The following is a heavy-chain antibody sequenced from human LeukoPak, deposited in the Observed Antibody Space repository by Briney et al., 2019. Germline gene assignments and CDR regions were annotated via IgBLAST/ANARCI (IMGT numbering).Heavy chain of an antibody. CDR1: GGTFSSYA. Sequence: SVKVSYKASGGTFSSYAISWVRQAPGQGLEWMGGIIPIFGTANYAQKFQGRVTITADESTSTAYMELSSLRSEDTAVYYCARLNYDFWSGYYTDFDYWGQGTLVTVSS. CDR2: IIPIFGTA. V-gene: IGHV1-69*01. D-gene: IGHD3-3*01. CDR3: ARLNYDFWSGYYTDFDY. J-gene: IGHJ4*02.